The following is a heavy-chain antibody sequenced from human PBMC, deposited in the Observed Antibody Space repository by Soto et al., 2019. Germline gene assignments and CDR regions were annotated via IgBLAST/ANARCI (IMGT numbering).Heavy chain of an antibody. V-gene: IGHV3-30-3*01. Sequence: XGSLRVTGSASGFTFSSYTMHWVRQAPGKGLEWVAVMSYDGSNKYYADSVKGRFTISSDNSKNTLYLQMNSLGTEDTAVYYCARGYCSRPSCSHFECWGQGTLVTVS. CDR2: MSYDGSNK. CDR3: ARGYCSRPSCSHFEC. CDR1: GFTFSSYT. D-gene: IGHD2-2*01. J-gene: IGHJ4*02.